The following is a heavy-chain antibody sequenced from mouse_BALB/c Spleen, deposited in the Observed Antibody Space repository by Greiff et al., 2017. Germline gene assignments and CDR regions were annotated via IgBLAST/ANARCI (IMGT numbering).Heavy chain of an antibody. D-gene: IGHD1-1*01. CDR3: TRVVPFDY. CDR1: GFTFSNYW. V-gene: IGHV6-6*02. Sequence: DVMLVESGGGLVQPGGSMKLSCVASGFTFSNYWMNWVRQSPEKGLEWVAEIRLKSNNYATHYAESVKGRFTISRDDSKSSVYLQMNNLRAEDTGIYYCTRVVPFDYWGQGTTLTVSS. CDR2: IRLKSNNYAT. J-gene: IGHJ2*01.